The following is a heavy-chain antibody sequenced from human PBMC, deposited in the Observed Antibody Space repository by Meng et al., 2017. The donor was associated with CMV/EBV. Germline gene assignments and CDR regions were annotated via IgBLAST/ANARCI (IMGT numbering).Heavy chain of an antibody. CDR2: INAGNGDT. D-gene: IGHD2-2*02. Sequence: YSSHWVRQATGQRLEWMGWINAGNGDTKSSQKFQGRLTITRDSSASTVYMELSSVRFEDTAVYYCARTRTYCASTSCYTGGYYFDYWGRGTLVTVSS. V-gene: IGHV1-3*01. CDR1: YS. J-gene: IGHJ4*02. CDR3: ARTRTYCASTSCYTGGYYFDY.